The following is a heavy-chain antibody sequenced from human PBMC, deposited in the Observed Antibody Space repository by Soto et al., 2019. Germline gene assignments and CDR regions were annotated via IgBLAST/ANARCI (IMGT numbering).Heavy chain of an antibody. J-gene: IGHJ3*02. CDR3: ARDRFSSPWYNAFDI. Sequence: QVQLVESGGGVVQPGRSLRLSCAASGFTFSNYGMHWVRQAPGKGLEWVAVIWYDGSNKYYADSVKGRFTISRDNSKNTLYLQMNSLRADDTAVYYCARDRFSSPWYNAFDIWGQGTMVTVSS. CDR2: IWYDGSNK. D-gene: IGHD1-20*01. CDR1: GFTFSNYG. V-gene: IGHV3-33*01.